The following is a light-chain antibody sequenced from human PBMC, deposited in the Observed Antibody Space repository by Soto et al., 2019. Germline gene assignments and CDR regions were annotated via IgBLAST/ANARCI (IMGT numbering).Light chain of an antibody. CDR3: SSYTSSSTYV. J-gene: IGLJ1*01. CDR2: GVS. Sequence: QSVLTQPASVSGSPGQSITISCAGTSSDVGGYNYVSWYQQHPGKATKLMLCGVSNRPSGVSSRFSGSKSGNTASLTISVLQAEDEADYYCSSYTSSSTYVFGTGTKVTVL. V-gene: IGLV2-14*03. CDR1: SSDVGGYNY.